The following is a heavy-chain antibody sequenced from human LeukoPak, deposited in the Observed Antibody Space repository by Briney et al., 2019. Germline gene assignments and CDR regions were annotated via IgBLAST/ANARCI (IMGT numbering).Heavy chain of an antibody. D-gene: IGHD7-27*01. V-gene: IGHV3-23*01. CDR3: AKGLGFMPQFDY. J-gene: IGHJ4*02. CDR2: ISDDSRTT. Sequence: GGSLRLSCAASGFTFSSYAMSWVRQAPGKGPEWVSTISDDSRTTYYADSVKGRFTISRDNSKNTLYLQMNSLRVEDAALYYCAKGLGFMPQFDYWSQGTLVTVSS. CDR1: GFTFSSYA.